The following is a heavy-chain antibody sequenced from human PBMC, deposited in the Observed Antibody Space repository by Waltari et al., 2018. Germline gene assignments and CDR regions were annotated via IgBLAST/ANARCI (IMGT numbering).Heavy chain of an antibody. V-gene: IGHV4-61*02. CDR1: GGSISSGSYY. CDR2: IYTSGRT. Sequence: QVQLQESGPGLVKPSQTLSLTCTVSGGSISSGSYYWSWIRQPAGKGLEWIGRIYTSGRTNYNPSLKSRVTISVDTSKNQFSLKLSSVTAADTAVYYCAREGGAAADTFNWFDPWGQGTLVTVSS. CDR3: AREGGAAADTFNWFDP. J-gene: IGHJ5*02. D-gene: IGHD6-13*01.